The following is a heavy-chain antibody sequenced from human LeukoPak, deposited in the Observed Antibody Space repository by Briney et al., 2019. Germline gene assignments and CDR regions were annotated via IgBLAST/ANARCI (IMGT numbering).Heavy chain of an antibody. D-gene: IGHD1-26*01. Sequence: PGGSLRLSCAASGSTVSSNYMSWVRQAPGKGLEWVSVIYSGGSTYYADSMKGRFTISRDNSKNTLYLQMNSLRVEDTAVYYCARDLTSLSSGSYGGSWGQGTLVTVSS. CDR2: IYSGGST. CDR1: GSTVSSNY. J-gene: IGHJ5*02. CDR3: ARDLTSLSSGSYGGS. V-gene: IGHV3-53*01.